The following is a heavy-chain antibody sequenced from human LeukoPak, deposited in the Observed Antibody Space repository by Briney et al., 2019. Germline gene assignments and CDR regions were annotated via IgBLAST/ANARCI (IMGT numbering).Heavy chain of an antibody. V-gene: IGHV4-39*07. CDR1: GGSISTSSYY. J-gene: IGHJ4*02. D-gene: IGHD4-17*01. Sequence: SETLSLTCTVSGGSISTSSYYWGWIRQPPGKGLECIGNIYYSGSTYYNPSLKSRVTISVDTSKNQFSLKLSSVTAADTAVYYCARERGVHDYGDYTLGYWGQGTLVTVSS. CDR3: ARERGVHDYGDYTLGY. CDR2: IYYSGST.